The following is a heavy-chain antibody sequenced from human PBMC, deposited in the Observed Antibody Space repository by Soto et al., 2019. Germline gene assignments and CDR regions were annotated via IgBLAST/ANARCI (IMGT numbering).Heavy chain of an antibody. Sequence: GGSLRLSCAASGFTFSSYWMSWVRQAPGKGLEWVANIKQDGSEKYYVDSVKGRFTISRDNAKNSLYLQMNSLRAEDTAVYYCARDYGNYDFWSDKNWFDPWGQGTLVTVSS. J-gene: IGHJ5*02. CDR3: ARDYGNYDFWSDKNWFDP. D-gene: IGHD3-3*01. CDR1: GFTFSSYW. V-gene: IGHV3-7*01. CDR2: IKQDGSEK.